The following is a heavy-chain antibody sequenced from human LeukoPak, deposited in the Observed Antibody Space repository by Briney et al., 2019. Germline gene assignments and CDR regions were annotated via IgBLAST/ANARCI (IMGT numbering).Heavy chain of an antibody. CDR2: LSGSSDTI. D-gene: IGHD5-12*01. Sequence: GGSLRLSCAAPGFTFSDYYMSWIRQAPGKGLEWVSYLSGSSDTIYYADSVKGRFTISRDNAKNSLYLQMNSLRAEDTAVYYCARDGEWLRPMDYWGQGTLVTVSS. J-gene: IGHJ4*02. V-gene: IGHV3-11*04. CDR3: ARDGEWLRPMDY. CDR1: GFTFSDYY.